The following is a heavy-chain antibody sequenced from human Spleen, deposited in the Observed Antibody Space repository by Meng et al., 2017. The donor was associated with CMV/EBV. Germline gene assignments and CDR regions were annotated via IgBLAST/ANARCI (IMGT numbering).Heavy chain of an antibody. CDR1: GGSISSSSYY. D-gene: IGHD3-3*01. CDR2: IYYSGST. Sequence: GSLRLSCTVSGGSISSSSYYWGWIRQPPGKGREWIGSIYYSGSTYYNPSLKSRVTISVDTSKNQFSLKLSSVTAEDTAVYYCARLGGYFWSGYSSYGMDVWGQGTTVTVSS. V-gene: IGHV4-39*07. CDR3: ARLGGYFWSGYSSYGMDV. J-gene: IGHJ6*02.